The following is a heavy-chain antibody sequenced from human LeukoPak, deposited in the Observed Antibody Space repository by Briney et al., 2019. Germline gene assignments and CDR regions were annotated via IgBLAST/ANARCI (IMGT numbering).Heavy chain of an antibody. D-gene: IGHD3-10*01. CDR1: GYTFSDYY. Sequence: GASVKVSCKTSGYTFSDYYIHWIRQAPGQGLEWVGWINPNSGDTDYAQKFQGRVTVTRDTSISTAYMELGRLRSDDTAVYYCARRRGLWFGEYYYYYMDVWGKGTTVTVSS. CDR3: ARRRGLWFGEYYYYYMDV. J-gene: IGHJ6*03. V-gene: IGHV1-2*02. CDR2: INPNSGDT.